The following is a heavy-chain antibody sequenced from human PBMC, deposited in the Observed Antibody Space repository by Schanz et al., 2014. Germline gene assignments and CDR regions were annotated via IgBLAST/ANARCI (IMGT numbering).Heavy chain of an antibody. CDR2: IWHDGSGK. V-gene: IGHV3-33*01. CDR3: ARDGDFDY. CDR1: GFTFNNYG. Sequence: QVQVVESGGGVVQPGRSLRLSCVASGFTFNNYGMHWVRQAPGKGLGWVAVIWHDGSGKYYADSVKGRFSISRDNGETSVYLQINSLRVEDTAVYYCARDGDFDYWGQGTLVTVSS. J-gene: IGHJ4*02.